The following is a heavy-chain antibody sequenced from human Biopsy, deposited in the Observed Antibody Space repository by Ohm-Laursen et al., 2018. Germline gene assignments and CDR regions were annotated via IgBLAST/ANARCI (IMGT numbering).Heavy chain of an antibody. CDR3: ARDSSRRAREGGMDV. CDR2: ISETSSHI. CDR1: GFSVSSYD. Sequence: SLRLSCAASGFSVSSYDMNWVRQAPGTGLERMSYISETSSHIYDSDSSRGRFTVAREIAKNSLYLQLNSLRVEDTAVYYCARDSSRRAREGGMDVWGQGTTVTVSS. J-gene: IGHJ6*02. V-gene: IGHV3-21*05. D-gene: IGHD6-6*01.